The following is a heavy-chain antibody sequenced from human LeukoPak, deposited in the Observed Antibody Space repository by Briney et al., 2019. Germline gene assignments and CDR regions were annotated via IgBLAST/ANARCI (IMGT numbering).Heavy chain of an antibody. CDR3: ARDPLPDYDISPGYSDY. D-gene: IGHD3-9*01. CDR1: GYTFTSYG. V-gene: IGHV1-18*01. J-gene: IGHJ4*02. CDR2: ISAYNGNT. Sequence: GASVKVSCKASGYTFTSYGISWVRQAPGQGLEWMGWISAYNGNTNYAQKLQGRVTMTTDTSTSTAYMELRSLRSDDTAVYYCARDPLPDYDISPGYSDYWPQGPLLTVPS.